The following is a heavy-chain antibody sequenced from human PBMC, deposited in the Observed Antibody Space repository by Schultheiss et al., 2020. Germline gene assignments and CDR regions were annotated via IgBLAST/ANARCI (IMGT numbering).Heavy chain of an antibody. Sequence: GGSLRLSCAASGFTFSSYGMHWVRQAPGKGLEWVAVIWYDGSNKYYADSVKGRFTISRDNSKNTLYLQMNSLRAEDTAVYYCAREYRDGYNSNAFDIWGQGTMVTVSS. CDR1: GFTFSSYG. CDR3: AREYRDGYNSNAFDI. D-gene: IGHD5-24*01. CDR2: IWYDGSNK. V-gene: IGHV3-33*01. J-gene: IGHJ3*02.